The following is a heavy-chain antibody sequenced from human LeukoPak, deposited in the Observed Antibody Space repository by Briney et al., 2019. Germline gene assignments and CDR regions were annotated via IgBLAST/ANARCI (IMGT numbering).Heavy chain of an antibody. Sequence: SETLSLTCAVSGYSISSGYYWGWIRQPPGKGLEWIRTIYHRGYTYNNPSLKSRVTISVDTSKNQFSLKVSSVTAADTAMYYCASYGYGGDYWGQGTLVTVSS. D-gene: IGHD4-23*01. V-gene: IGHV4-38-2*01. CDR1: GYSISSGYY. J-gene: IGHJ4*02. CDR3: ASYGYGGDY. CDR2: IYHRGYT.